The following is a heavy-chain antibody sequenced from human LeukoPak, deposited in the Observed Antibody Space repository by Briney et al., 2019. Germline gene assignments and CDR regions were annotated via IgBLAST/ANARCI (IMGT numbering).Heavy chain of an antibody. J-gene: IGHJ4*02. Sequence: SQTLSLTCTVSGGSISSGTYYWSWIRQPAGKGLEWIGRFYTSGSTNYNPSLKSRVTISVDTSKNQFSLKLSSVTAADTAVYYCARAKEVLRYFDWLRRSYYFDYWGQGTLVTVSS. CDR3: ARAKEVLRYFDWLRRSYYFDY. V-gene: IGHV4-61*02. CDR1: GGSISSGTYY. CDR2: FYTSGST. D-gene: IGHD3-9*01.